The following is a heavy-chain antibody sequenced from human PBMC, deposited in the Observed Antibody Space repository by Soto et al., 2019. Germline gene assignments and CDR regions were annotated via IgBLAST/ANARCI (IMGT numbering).Heavy chain of an antibody. J-gene: IGHJ4*02. V-gene: IGHV3-33*01. D-gene: IGHD5-18*01. CDR1: GFTFSSYG. CDR3: ASSTAMAPFDY. CDR2: IWYDGSNK. Sequence: GGSLRLSCAASGFTFSSYGMHWVRQAPGKGLEWVAVIWYDGSNKYYADSVKGRFTISRDNSKNTLYLQMNSLRAEDTSVDYCASSTAMAPFDYWGQGTLVTVSS.